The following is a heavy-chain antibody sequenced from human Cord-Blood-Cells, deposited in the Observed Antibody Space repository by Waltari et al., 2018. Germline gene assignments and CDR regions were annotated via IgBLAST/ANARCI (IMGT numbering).Heavy chain of an antibody. J-gene: IGHJ3*02. Sequence: EVQLVQSGAEVKKPGESLKITCKGFGYSVTSYWTGWGRQMPGKGLEWMGIIYPGDSDTRYSPSFQGQVTISADKSISTAYLQWSSLKASDTAMYYCASFSSSWYAFDIWGQGTMVTVSS. CDR2: IYPGDSDT. CDR3: ASFSSSWYAFDI. V-gene: IGHV5-51*01. CDR1: GYSVTSYW. D-gene: IGHD6-13*01.